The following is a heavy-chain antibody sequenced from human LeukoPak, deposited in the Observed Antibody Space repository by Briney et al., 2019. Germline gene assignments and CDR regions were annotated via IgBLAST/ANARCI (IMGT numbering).Heavy chain of an antibody. D-gene: IGHD3-3*01. V-gene: IGHV4-59*11. Sequence: SETLSLTCTVSGCSISSQYLTWIRQPPGKGPEWIAYIDNRGNTNYSHSLRSRVTISIDTSKNQFSLKLSSVTAADTAVYYCARWGDGSGSYRGFDIWGQGTMVTVSS. CDR1: GCSISSQY. CDR2: IDNRGNT. J-gene: IGHJ3*02. CDR3: ARWGDGSGSYRGFDI.